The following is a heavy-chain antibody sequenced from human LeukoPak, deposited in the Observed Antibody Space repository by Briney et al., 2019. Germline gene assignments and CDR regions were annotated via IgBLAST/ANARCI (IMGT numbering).Heavy chain of an antibody. CDR3: AKDAQRGFDYSNSLEY. J-gene: IGHJ4*02. CDR2: IWSDATEK. D-gene: IGHD4-11*01. V-gene: IGHV3-33*06. Sequence: PGRSLRLSCAASGFTYSHYGMHWVRQAPGKGLECVAVIWSDATEKYYGDAVKGRFTISRDNSRNTLYLQMNSLRVEDTAVYYCAKDAQRGFDYSNSLEYWGQGTLVTVSS. CDR1: GFTYSHYG.